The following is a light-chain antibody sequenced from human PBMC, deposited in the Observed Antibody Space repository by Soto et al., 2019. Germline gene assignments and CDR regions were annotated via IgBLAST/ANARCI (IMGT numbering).Light chain of an antibody. CDR3: QHTFNSPPWT. J-gene: IGKJ1*01. CDR2: GAS. V-gene: IGKV1-39*01. CDR1: QSIRSH. Sequence: DIQMTQSPSSLSASVGDRVTITCRASQSIRSHLNWYQQKPGKAPRVLISGASNLQSGVPSRFSGSGSGTDFTLTISSLQSEDFASYFCQHTFNSPPWTFGQGTKVDIK.